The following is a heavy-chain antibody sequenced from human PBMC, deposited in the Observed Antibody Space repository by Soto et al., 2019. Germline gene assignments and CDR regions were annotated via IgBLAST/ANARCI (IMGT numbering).Heavy chain of an antibody. D-gene: IGHD6-19*01. CDR3: AGGQWSPMGLYYYYYGMDV. J-gene: IGHJ6*02. V-gene: IGHV4-61*01. Sequence: SETLSLTCTVSGGSVSSGSYYWSWVRQPPGKGLEWIGYIYYSGSTNYNPSLKSRVTISVDTSKNQFSLKLSSVTAADTAVYYCAGGQWSPMGLYYYYYGMDVWGQGTTVTVSS. CDR1: GGSVSSGSYY. CDR2: IYYSGST.